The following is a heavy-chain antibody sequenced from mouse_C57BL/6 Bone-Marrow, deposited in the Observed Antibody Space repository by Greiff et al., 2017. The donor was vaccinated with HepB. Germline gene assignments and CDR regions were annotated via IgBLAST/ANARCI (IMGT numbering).Heavy chain of an antibody. CDR3: SRGLRRRYYAMDY. J-gene: IGHJ4*01. V-gene: IGHV1-69*01. CDR1: GYTFTSYW. D-gene: IGHD2-2*01. CDR2: IDPSDSYT. Sequence: QVQLKQPGAELVMPGASVKLSCKASGYTFTSYWMHWVKQRPGQGLEWIGEIDPSDSYTNYNQKFKGKSTLTVDKSSSTAYMQLSSLTSEDSAVYYCSRGLRRRYYAMDYWGQGTSVTVSS.